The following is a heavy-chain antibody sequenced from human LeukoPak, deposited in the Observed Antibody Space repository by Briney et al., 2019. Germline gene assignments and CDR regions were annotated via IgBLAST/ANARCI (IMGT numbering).Heavy chain of an antibody. J-gene: IGHJ6*04. CDR2: INHSGST. V-gene: IGHV4-34*01. CDR3: ARGDMVRSHRIYSSYYGMDV. CDR1: GGSFSGYY. D-gene: IGHD3-10*01. Sequence: SETLSLTCAVYGGSFSGYYWSWIRQPPGKGLEWIGEINHSGSTNYNPSLKSRVTISVDTSKNQFSLKMSSVTAADTAVYYSARGDMVRSHRIYSSYYGMDVWGKGTTVTASS.